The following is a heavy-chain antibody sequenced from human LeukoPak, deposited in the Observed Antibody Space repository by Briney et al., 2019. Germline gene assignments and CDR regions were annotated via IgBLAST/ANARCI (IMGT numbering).Heavy chain of an antibody. V-gene: IGHV4-59*01. CDR3: ASNIVGVRDAFDI. CDR2: IYYSGST. D-gene: IGHD1-26*01. J-gene: IGHJ3*02. CDR1: GSSISSYY. Sequence: SETLSLTCTVSGSSISSYYWSWIRQPPGKGLEWIGYIYYSGSTNYNPSLKSRVTISVDTSKNQFSLKLSSVTAADTAVYYCASNIVGVRDAFDIWGQGTMVTVSS.